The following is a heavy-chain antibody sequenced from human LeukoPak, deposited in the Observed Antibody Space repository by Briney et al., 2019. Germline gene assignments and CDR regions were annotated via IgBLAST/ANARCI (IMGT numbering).Heavy chain of an antibody. J-gene: IGHJ3*02. CDR3: ARVRIAAAGTFPLSAFDI. D-gene: IGHD6-13*01. V-gene: IGHV3-30*03. Sequence: GGSLRLSCAASGFTFSSYGMHWVRQAPGKGLEWVAVISYDGSNKYYADSVKGRFTISRDNSKNTLYLQMNSLRAEDTAVYYCARVRIAAAGTFPLSAFDIWGQGTMVTVSS. CDR1: GFTFSSYG. CDR2: ISYDGSNK.